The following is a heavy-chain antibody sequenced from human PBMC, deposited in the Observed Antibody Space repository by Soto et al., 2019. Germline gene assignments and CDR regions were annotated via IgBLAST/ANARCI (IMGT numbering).Heavy chain of an antibody. J-gene: IGHJ6*02. CDR2: INHSGST. CDR3: ARSLDCYDSSRYGMEG. Sequence: PSETLSLTCAVYGGSFSGYYWSWIRQPPGKGLEWIGEINHSGSTNYNPSLKSRVTISVDTSKNQFSLNMSFVTAAHTAFYYCARSLDCYDSSRYGMEGWGQGTTVTVSS. CDR1: GGSFSGYY. D-gene: IGHD3-22*01. V-gene: IGHV4-34*01.